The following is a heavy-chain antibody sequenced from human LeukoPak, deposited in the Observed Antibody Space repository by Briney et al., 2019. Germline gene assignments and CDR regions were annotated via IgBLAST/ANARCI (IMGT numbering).Heavy chain of an antibody. Sequence: GGSLRLSCAASGFTFSSYEMNWVRQAPGKGLEWVSYISGTGSTIYYADSVKGRFTVSRDNSKNTLYLQMNRLRAEDTAVYYCAKDRQQLVRPEYFQHWGQGTLVTVSS. D-gene: IGHD6-13*01. CDR2: ISGTGSTI. J-gene: IGHJ1*01. V-gene: IGHV3-48*03. CDR1: GFTFSSYE. CDR3: AKDRQQLVRPEYFQH.